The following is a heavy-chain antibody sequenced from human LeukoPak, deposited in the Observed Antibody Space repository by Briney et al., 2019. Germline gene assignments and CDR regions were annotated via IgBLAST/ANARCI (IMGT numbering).Heavy chain of an antibody. CDR3: ARGKLQDAFDM. CDR1: GYTFTSIY. V-gene: IGHV1-46*01. J-gene: IGHJ3*02. Sequence: GASVNLSRNSSGYTFTSIYMHWVWNAPAQGLEGMGIINPSGGSTSYAQKSQGRVTMTRDRFTNTVYMELSSLRCEDTAVYSWARGKLQDAFDMWGQGTMLTLPS. D-gene: IGHD3-10*01. CDR2: INPSGGST.